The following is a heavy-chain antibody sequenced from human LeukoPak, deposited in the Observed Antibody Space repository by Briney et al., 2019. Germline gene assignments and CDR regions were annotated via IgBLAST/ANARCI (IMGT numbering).Heavy chain of an antibody. CDR1: GYTFTSYY. CDR3: AKDQGYGGNTRWVRGNAFDI. V-gene: IGHV1-46*01. Sequence: GASVKVSCKASGYTFTSYYMHWVRQAPGQGLEWMGIINPSGGSTSYAQKFQGRVTMTRDTSTSTVYMELNSLRAEDMALYYCAKDQGYGGNTRWVRGNAFDIWGQGTMVTVSS. J-gene: IGHJ3*02. D-gene: IGHD4-23*01. CDR2: INPSGGST.